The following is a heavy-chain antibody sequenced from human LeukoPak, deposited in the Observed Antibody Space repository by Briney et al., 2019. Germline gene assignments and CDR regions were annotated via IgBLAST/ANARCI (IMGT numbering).Heavy chain of an antibody. CDR2: FDPEDGET. J-gene: IGHJ4*02. CDR3: ATQLWFGELLFDY. V-gene: IGHV1-24*01. D-gene: IGHD3-10*01. CDR1: GYTLTELS. Sequence: ASVKVSCKVSGYTLTELSMHWVRQGPGKGLEWMGGFDPEDGETIYAQKFQGRVTMTEDTSTDTAYMELSSLRSEDTAVYYCATQLWFGELLFDYWGQGTLVTVSS.